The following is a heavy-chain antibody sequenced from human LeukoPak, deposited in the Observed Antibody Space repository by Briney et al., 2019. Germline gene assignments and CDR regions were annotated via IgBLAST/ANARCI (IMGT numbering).Heavy chain of an antibody. D-gene: IGHD3-22*01. J-gene: IGHJ5*02. CDR1: GFTVSSNY. V-gene: IGHV3-53*01. Sequence: PGGSLRLSCAASGFTVSSNYMSWVRQAPGKGLEWVSVIYSGGSTYYADSVKGRFTISRDNSKNTLYLQMNSLRAEDTAVYYCARGPRYYDSSGYSEGFDPWGQGTLVTVSS. CDR3: ARGPRYYDSSGYSEGFDP. CDR2: IYSGGST.